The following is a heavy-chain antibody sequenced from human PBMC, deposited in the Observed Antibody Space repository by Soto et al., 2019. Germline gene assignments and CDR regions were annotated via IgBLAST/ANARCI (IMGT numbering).Heavy chain of an antibody. CDR1: GGTFSSYA. J-gene: IGHJ6*02. CDR2: IIPIFGTA. D-gene: IGHD6-13*01. V-gene: IGHV1-69*06. Sequence: SVKVSCKASGGTFSSYAISWVRQAPGQGLEWMGGIIPIFGTANYAQRFQGRVTITADKSTSTAYMELSSLRSEDTAVYYCARDSFDVSWPDNYYYYGMDVWGQGTTVTVSS. CDR3: ARDSFDVSWPDNYYYYGMDV.